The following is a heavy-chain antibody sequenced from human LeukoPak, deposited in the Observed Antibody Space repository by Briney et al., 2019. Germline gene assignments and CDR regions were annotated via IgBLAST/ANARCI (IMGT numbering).Heavy chain of an antibody. J-gene: IGHJ3*02. Sequence: KPSETLSLTCAVYGGSFSGYYWSWIRQPPGKGLEWIGEINHSGSTNYNPSLKSRVTISVDTSKNQFSLKLSSVTAADTAVYYCASAHHTRAFDIWGQGTMVTVSS. CDR2: INHSGST. CDR1: GGSFSGYY. D-gene: IGHD1-14*01. V-gene: IGHV4-34*01. CDR3: ASAHHTRAFDI.